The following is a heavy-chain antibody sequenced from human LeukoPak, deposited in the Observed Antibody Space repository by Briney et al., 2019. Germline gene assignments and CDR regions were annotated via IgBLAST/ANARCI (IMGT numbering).Heavy chain of an antibody. CDR2: IYTSGST. J-gene: IGHJ6*03. D-gene: IGHD2-2*01. CDR3: AREPRRYCSSTSCYEAVYYYYYYYMDV. Sequence: PSETLSLTCTVSGGSISSYYWSWIRQPAGKGLEWIGRIYTSGSTNYSPSLKSRVTMSVDTSKNQFSLKLSSVTAADTAVYYCAREPRRYCSSTSCYEAVYYYYYYYMDVWGKGTTVTVSS. CDR1: GGSISSYY. V-gene: IGHV4-4*07.